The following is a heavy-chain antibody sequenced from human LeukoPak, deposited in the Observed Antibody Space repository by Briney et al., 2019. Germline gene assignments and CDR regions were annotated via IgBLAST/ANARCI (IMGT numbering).Heavy chain of an antibody. D-gene: IGHD5-12*01. V-gene: IGHV4-59*08. CDR1: GGAISSYY. J-gene: IGHJ4*02. Sequence: SETLSLTCTVSGGAISSYYWSWIRQPPGKGLEWIGYIYYSGSTNYNPSLKSRVTISVDTSKTQFSLKLSSVTAADTAVYYCARHKVATIPTFDYWGQGTLVTVSS. CDR2: IYYSGST. CDR3: ARHKVATIPTFDY.